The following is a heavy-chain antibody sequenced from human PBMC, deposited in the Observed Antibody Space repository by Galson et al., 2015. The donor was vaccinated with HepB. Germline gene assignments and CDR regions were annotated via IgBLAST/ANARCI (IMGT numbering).Heavy chain of an antibody. D-gene: IGHD5-18*01. CDR2: INPNSGGT. CDR1: GYTFTGYY. Sequence: SVKVSCKASGYTFTGYYMHWVRQAPGQGLEWMGRINPNSGGTNYAQKFQGRVTMTRDTSISTAYMELSRLRSDDTAVYYCARDRFHFGYSYGANWFDPWGQGTLVTVSS. CDR3: ARDRFHFGYSYGANWFDP. V-gene: IGHV1-2*06. J-gene: IGHJ5*02.